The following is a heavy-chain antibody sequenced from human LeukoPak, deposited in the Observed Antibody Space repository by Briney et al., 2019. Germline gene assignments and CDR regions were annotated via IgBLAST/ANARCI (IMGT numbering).Heavy chain of an antibody. D-gene: IGHD3-16*01. Sequence: SETLSLTCTVSGGSISSYYWSWIRQPPGKGLEWIGYIYYSGSTNYNPSLKSRVTISVDTSKNQFSLKLISVLAADTAVYYCARDLGNMIHDAFDIWGQGTMVTVSS. CDR1: GGSISSYY. J-gene: IGHJ3*02. CDR3: ARDLGNMIHDAFDI. V-gene: IGHV4-59*01. CDR2: IYYSGST.